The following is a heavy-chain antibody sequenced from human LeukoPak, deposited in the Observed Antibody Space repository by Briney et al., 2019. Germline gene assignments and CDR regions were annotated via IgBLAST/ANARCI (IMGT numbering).Heavy chain of an antibody. D-gene: IGHD7-27*01. CDR1: GYTFTGYY. Sequence: ASVKVSCKASGYTFTGYYMHWVRQAPGQGLEWMGWINPNSGGTTYAQIFQGRVTMTRDTSISTAYMELSRLRSDDTAVYYCARVGDTGAFDIWGQGTMVTVSS. J-gene: IGHJ3*02. CDR2: INPNSGGT. V-gene: IGHV1-2*02. CDR3: ARVGDTGAFDI.